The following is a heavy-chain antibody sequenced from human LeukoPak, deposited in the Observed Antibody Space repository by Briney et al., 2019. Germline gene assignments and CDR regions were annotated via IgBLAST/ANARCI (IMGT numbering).Heavy chain of an antibody. Sequence: ASVKVSCKASGYTFSSYDINWVRQATGQGLEWMGWMNPISGNTGYAQKFQGRVTITRDNSISTAYMDLTNLRSEDTAVYYCARGQSGRRFLADYWGQGTLVTVSS. J-gene: IGHJ4*02. CDR1: GYTFSSYD. V-gene: IGHV1-8*01. CDR2: MNPISGNT. D-gene: IGHD3-3*01. CDR3: ARGQSGRRFLADY.